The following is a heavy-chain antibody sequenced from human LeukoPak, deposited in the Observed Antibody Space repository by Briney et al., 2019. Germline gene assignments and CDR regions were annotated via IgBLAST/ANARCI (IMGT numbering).Heavy chain of an antibody. CDR1: GFTFSSYA. D-gene: IGHD5-18*01. J-gene: IGHJ4*02. V-gene: IGHV3-30*04. CDR3: ARDSQPIQPWLNYFDY. Sequence: GGSLRLSCAASGFTFSSYAMHWVRQAPGKGLEWVAVISYDGSNKYYADSVKGRFTISRDNSKNTLYLQMNSLRAEDTAVYYCARDSQPIQPWLNYFDYWGQGTLVTVSS. CDR2: ISYDGSNK.